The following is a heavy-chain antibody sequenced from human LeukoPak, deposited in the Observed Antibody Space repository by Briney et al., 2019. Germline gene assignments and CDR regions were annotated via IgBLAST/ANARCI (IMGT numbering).Heavy chain of an antibody. CDR3: ARGLARERHDSSIWYY. CDR2: IYYSGST. V-gene: IGHV4-59*01. Sequence: PSETLSLTCTVSGGSISSYYWSWIRQPPGRGLEGIGYIYYSGSTNYNPSLKSRVTISVDTSKNQFSLKLSSVTAADTAVYYCARGLARERHDSSIWYYWGQGTLVTVSS. D-gene: IGHD3-22*01. CDR1: GGSISSYY. J-gene: IGHJ4*02.